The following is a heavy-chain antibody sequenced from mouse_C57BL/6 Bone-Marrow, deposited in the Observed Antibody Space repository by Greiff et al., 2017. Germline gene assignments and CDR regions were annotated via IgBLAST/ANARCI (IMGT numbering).Heavy chain of an antibody. CDR2: IYPGDGDT. V-gene: IGHV1-80*01. CDR3: ASPMDDYDLDYAMDY. CDR1: GYAFSSYW. J-gene: IGHJ4*01. D-gene: IGHD2-4*01. Sequence: QVQLQQSGAELVKPGASVKISCKASGYAFSSYWMNWVKQRPGKGLEWIGQIYPGDGDTNYNGKFKGKATLTADKSSSTAYMQLSSLSSEDSAVYFGASPMDDYDLDYAMDYWGQGPSVTVSS.